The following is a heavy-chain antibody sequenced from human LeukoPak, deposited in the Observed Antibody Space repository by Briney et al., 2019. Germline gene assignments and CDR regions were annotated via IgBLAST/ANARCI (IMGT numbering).Heavy chain of an antibody. CDR3: ARSGRGTFTSYWTYFDF. Sequence: SETLSLTCTVSGGTITSYYWNWIRQPPGKGLEWIGYIYYSGNTNYNPSLESRVTISIDTTKSHISLRLSSVTAADTAVYYCARSGRGTFTSYWTYFDFWGQGTLVTVSS. J-gene: IGHJ4*02. CDR2: IYYSGNT. V-gene: IGHV4-59*01. D-gene: IGHD2/OR15-2a*01. CDR1: GGTITSYY.